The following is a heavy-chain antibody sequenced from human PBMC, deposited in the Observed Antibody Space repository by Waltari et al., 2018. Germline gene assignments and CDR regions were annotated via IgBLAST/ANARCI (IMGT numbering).Heavy chain of an antibody. CDR3: ARAPPPDFWSGYYTRDLRYYFDY. Sequence: QVQLQQWGAGLLKPSETLSLTCAVYGGPFSGYYWSWIRQPPGKGLEWIGEINHSGSTNYNPSLKSRVTISVDTSKNQFSLKLSSVTAADTAVYYCARAPPPDFWSGYYTRDLRYYFDYWGQGTLVTVSS. J-gene: IGHJ4*02. CDR2: INHSGST. D-gene: IGHD3-3*01. CDR1: GGPFSGYY. V-gene: IGHV4-34*01.